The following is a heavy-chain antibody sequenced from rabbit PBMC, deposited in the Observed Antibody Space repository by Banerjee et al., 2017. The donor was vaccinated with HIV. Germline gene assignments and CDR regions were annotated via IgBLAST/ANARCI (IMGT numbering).Heavy chain of an antibody. CDR2: INTSSGST. CDR1: GFSFSNKYV. J-gene: IGHJ4*01. CDR3: ARGSAYAGAGYAL. Sequence: QEQLEESGGDLVKPEGSLTLTCTASGFSFSNKYVMCWVRQAPGKGLEWIACINTSSGSTVYATWAKGRFTISRTSSTTVALQMTGLTAADTATCFCARGSAYAGAGYALWGPGTLVTVS. V-gene: IGHV1S45*01. D-gene: IGHD4-2*01.